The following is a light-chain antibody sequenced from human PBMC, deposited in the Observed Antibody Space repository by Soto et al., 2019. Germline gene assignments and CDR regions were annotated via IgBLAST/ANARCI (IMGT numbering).Light chain of an antibody. J-gene: IGLJ2*01. CDR1: SSNIGSNY. CDR2: RNN. Sequence: QPVLTQPPSASGTPGQRVTISCSGSSSNIGSNYVYWYQQLPGTAPELLIYRNNQRPSGVPDRFSGSKSGTSASLAISGLRSEDEADYYCAAWDDSLSGLVFGGGTKLTVL. CDR3: AAWDDSLSGLV. V-gene: IGLV1-47*01.